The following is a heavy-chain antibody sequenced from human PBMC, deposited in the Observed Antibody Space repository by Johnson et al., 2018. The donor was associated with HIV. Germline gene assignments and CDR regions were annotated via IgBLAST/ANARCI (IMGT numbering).Heavy chain of an antibody. CDR3: ARDPNSSNCSGVTCYSAAFDI. CDR2: IYSGGST. Sequence: VQLVESGGGVVQPGRSLRLSCAASGFTVSSNYMSWVRQAPGKGLEWVSVIYSGGSTYYADSVNGRFTIPRDNSKNTLYLHINSLRGEDTAVYYCARDPNSSNCSGVTCYSAAFDIWGQGTMVTVSS. V-gene: IGHV3-66*02. D-gene: IGHD2-15*01. J-gene: IGHJ3*02. CDR1: GFTVSSNY.